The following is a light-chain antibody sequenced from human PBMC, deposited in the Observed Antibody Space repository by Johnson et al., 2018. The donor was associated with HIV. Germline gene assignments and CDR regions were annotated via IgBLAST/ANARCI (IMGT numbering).Light chain of an antibody. CDR3: VIWDVSLSPLYV. J-gene: IGLJ1*01. CDR2: DNN. Sequence: QAVLTQPPSVSAAPGQKVTISCSGSSSNIGNNYVSWYQQVPGTAPKLLIYDNNKRPSGIPDRFSGSKSGKSATLGITGLQTGDEADYYCVIWDVSLSPLYVFGTVTTSTVL. CDR1: SSNIGNNY. V-gene: IGLV1-51*01.